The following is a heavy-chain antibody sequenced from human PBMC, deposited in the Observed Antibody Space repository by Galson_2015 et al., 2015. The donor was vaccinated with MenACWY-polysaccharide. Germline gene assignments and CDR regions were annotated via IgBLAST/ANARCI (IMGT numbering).Heavy chain of an antibody. V-gene: IGHV4-38-2*01. D-gene: IGHD1-26*01. CDR1: DYSIRSGYF. Sequence: ETLSLTCAVSDYSIRSGYFWGWIRQPPGKGLEWIASIFHSGTTYYNQSLKSRVTISVDTSKNHFSLKLSSVTAADTAVYYCARVEKYSGSFYILFWGQGTLVTVSS. CDR2: IFHSGTT. J-gene: IGHJ4*02. CDR3: ARVEKYSGSFYILF.